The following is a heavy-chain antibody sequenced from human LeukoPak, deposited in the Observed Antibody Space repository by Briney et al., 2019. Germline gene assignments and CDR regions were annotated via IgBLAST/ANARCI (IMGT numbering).Heavy chain of an antibody. CDR2: IKQDGSEK. Sequence: GGSLRLSCAASGFTFSSYWMSWVRQAPGKGLEWVANIKQDGSEKDYVDSVKGRFTISRDNAKNSLYLQMNSLRAEDTAVYYCASQGYYDSSGYYYVSYDYWGQGTLVTVSS. J-gene: IGHJ4*02. CDR3: ASQGYYDSSGYYYVSYDY. V-gene: IGHV3-7*01. D-gene: IGHD3-22*01. CDR1: GFTFSSYW.